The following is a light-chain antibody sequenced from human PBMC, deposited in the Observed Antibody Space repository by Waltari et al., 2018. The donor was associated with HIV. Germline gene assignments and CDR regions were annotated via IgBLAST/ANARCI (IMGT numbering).Light chain of an antibody. V-gene: IGKV3-15*01. CDR1: QSFGSN. CDR3: QQYNNWPLT. J-gene: IGKJ4*01. CDR2: GAS. Sequence: EIVMTQSPATLSVSPGERATLSCRASQSFGSNLAWYQQKPGQGTRLLIYGASTRATGIPARFSGSGSGTEFTLTISSLQSEDFAVYYCQQYNNWPLTFGGGTKVEIK.